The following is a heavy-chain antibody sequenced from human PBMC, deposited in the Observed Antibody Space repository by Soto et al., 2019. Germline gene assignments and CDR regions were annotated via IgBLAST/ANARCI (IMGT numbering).Heavy chain of an antibody. CDR1: GFTFSSYW. CDR3: ARDLSGGISTSCYGGYYYYGMDV. D-gene: IGHD2-2*01. Sequence: GGSLRLSCAASGFTFSSYWMSWVRQAPGKGLEWVANIKQDGSEKYYVDSVKGRFTISRDNAKNSLYLQMNSLRAEDTAVYYCARDLSGGISTSCYGGYYYYGMDVWGQGTTVTVSS. J-gene: IGHJ6*02. V-gene: IGHV3-7*01. CDR2: IKQDGSEK.